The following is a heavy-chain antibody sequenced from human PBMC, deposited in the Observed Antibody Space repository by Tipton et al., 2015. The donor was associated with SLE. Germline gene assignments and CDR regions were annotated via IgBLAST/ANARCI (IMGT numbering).Heavy chain of an antibody. J-gene: IGHJ4*02. CDR3: AREFGVVFDY. CDR1: GGSISSGDYY. Sequence: LSLTCTVSGGSISSGDYYWSWIRQPPGKGLEWVSHISDSGSTIHYADSVKGRFTISRDNARNSLYLQMNSLRVEDTAVYYCAREFGVVFDYWGQGTLVTVSS. D-gene: IGHD2-8*01. CDR2: ISDSGSTI. V-gene: IGHV3-11*04.